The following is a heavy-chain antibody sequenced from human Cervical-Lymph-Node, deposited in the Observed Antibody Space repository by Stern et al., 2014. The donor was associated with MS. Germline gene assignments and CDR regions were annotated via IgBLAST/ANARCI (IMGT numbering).Heavy chain of an antibody. CDR2: IWHDGSNK. Sequence: VQLVESGGGVVQPGRSLRLSCAASGFTFSSYGMHWVRQAPGKGLEWVAVIWHDGSNKYYADSVKGRFTISRDKSKNTLYLQMNSLRAEDTAVYYCARSSSPSPYYYYGMDVWGQGTTVTVSS. V-gene: IGHV3-33*01. CDR1: GFTFSSYG. J-gene: IGHJ6*02. D-gene: IGHD6-13*01. CDR3: ARSSSPSPYYYYGMDV.